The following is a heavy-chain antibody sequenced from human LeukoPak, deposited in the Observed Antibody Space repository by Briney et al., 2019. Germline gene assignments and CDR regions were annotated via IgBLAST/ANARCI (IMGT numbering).Heavy chain of an antibody. CDR1: GFSLKTYG. CDR2: TSSSGGAI. Sequence: GGSLRLSCAVSGFSLKTYGMNWVRQAPGKGLEWIAQTSSSGGAIYYADSVKGRFTISRDNAENSLYLQMNSLGAEDTAVYYCARETSTAEYYFDYWGRGTLVTVSS. V-gene: IGHV3-48*04. CDR3: ARETSTAEYYFDY. J-gene: IGHJ4*02. D-gene: IGHD4-11*01.